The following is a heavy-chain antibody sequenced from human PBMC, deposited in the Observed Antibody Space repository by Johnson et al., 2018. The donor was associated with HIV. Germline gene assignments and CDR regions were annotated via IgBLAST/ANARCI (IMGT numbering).Heavy chain of an antibody. V-gene: IGHV3-30*03. CDR3: AIIPPGGAGKGADAFDI. D-gene: IGHD1-26*01. J-gene: IGHJ3*02. Sequence: LVESGGGLVQPGGSLRLSCAASGFTFSTYGMHWVRQAPGKGLEWVAVISYDGSNKYYADSVKGRFTISRDNSKNTLYLQMNSLRAEDTAVYYCAIIPPGGAGKGADAFDIWGQGTMVTVSS. CDR1: GFTFSTYG. CDR2: ISYDGSNK.